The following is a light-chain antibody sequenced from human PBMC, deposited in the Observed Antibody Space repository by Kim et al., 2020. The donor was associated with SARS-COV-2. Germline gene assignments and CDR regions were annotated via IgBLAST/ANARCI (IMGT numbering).Light chain of an antibody. CDR1: QSVLYSSNNKNY. CDR2: WAS. Sequence: DIVMTQSPDSLAVSLGERATINCKSSQSVLYSSNNKNYLAWYQQKPGQPPKLLIYWASTRESGVPDRFSGSGSGTDFTLTISSLQAEDAAVYYCQQYYSTPMYTFGQGTKLEI. CDR3: QQYYSTPMYT. J-gene: IGKJ2*01. V-gene: IGKV4-1*01.